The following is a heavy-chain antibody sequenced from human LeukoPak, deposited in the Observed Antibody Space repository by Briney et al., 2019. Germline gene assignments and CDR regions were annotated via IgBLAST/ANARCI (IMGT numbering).Heavy chain of an antibody. Sequence: ASVKVSCKVSGYTLTELSMHWVRQAPGKGREWVGGFDPEEGETLYAQKFQGRFAMPEDTPTDTAYMELSRLRSEDTAVYSCATVTCCNQARLDYWGQGTLVTVSS. CDR3: ATVTCCNQARLDY. V-gene: IGHV1-24*01. CDR2: FDPEEGET. D-gene: IGHD1-14*01. J-gene: IGHJ4*02. CDR1: GYTLTELS.